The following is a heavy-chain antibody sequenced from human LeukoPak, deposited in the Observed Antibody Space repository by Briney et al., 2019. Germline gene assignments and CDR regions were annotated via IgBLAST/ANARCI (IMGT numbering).Heavy chain of an antibody. CDR1: GFTFSSYA. Sequence: GGSLRLSCAASGFTFSSYAMHWVRQAPGKGLEYVSAISSNGGSTYYANSVKGRITISRDNSKNTLYLQMGSLRAEDMAVYYCARDGTTGTFDYWGQGTLVTVSS. CDR3: ARDGTTGTFDY. V-gene: IGHV3-64*01. CDR2: ISSNGGST. J-gene: IGHJ4*02. D-gene: IGHD1-1*01.